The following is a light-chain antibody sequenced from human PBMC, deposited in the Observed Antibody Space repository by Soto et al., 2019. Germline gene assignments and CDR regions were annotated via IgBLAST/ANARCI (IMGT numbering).Light chain of an antibody. V-gene: IGKV3-20*01. CDR1: QSVSNNY. J-gene: IGKJ1*01. CDR3: QQYGSSGT. Sequence: ILLTQSPGTLSLSPGERATLSCRASQSVSNNYLAWYQQKPGQAPRLLIYGVSNRATGIPDRFSGSGSGTDFTLTISRLEPEDFAVYYCQQYGSSGTFGQGTKVDIK. CDR2: GVS.